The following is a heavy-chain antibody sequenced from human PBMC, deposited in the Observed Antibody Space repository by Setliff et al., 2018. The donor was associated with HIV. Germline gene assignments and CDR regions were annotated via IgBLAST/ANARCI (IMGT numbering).Heavy chain of an antibody. CDR3: AKDYSSGWFDY. Sequence: PGGSLRLSCAASGFTFSSYAITWVRQAPGKGLEWVSAISGSGDSTFYADSVQGRFTISRDNSKNTLYLQMNSLRAEDTAVYYCAKDYSSGWFDYWGQGTLVTVSS. CDR2: ISGSGDST. V-gene: IGHV3-23*01. J-gene: IGHJ4*02. D-gene: IGHD6-19*01. CDR1: GFTFSSYA.